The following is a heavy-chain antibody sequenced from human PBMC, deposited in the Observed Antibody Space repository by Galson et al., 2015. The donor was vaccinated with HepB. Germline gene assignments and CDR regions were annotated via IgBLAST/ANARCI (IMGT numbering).Heavy chain of an antibody. Sequence: SLRLSCAASGFTFSSYAMSWVRQAPGKGLEWVSAISGSGGSTYYADSVKGRFTISRDNSKNTLYLQMNSLRAEDTAVYYCAKTEDYSSGWYAYWGQGTLVTVSS. J-gene: IGHJ4*02. V-gene: IGHV3-23*01. CDR3: AKTEDYSSGWYAY. CDR2: ISGSGGST. CDR1: GFTFSSYA. D-gene: IGHD6-19*01.